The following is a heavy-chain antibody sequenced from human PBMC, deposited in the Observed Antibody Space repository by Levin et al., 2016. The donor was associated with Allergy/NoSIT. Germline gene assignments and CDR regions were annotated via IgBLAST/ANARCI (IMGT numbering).Heavy chain of an antibody. CDR3: TRVHQMDLGALP. J-gene: IGHJ5*02. V-gene: IGHV3-49*04. Sequence: GESLKISCTGSGFTFGDYSMSWVRQAPGKGLEWVGFIRSKPYGGTTEYAASVKGRFTISRDDSKSIAYLEMNSLKTEDTAVYYCTRVHQMDLGALPWGQGTLVTVSS. CDR1: GFTFGDYS. CDR2: IRSKPYGGTT. D-gene: IGHD2-2*03.